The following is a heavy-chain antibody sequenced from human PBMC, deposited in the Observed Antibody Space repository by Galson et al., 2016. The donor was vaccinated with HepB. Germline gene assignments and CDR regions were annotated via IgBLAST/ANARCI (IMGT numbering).Heavy chain of an antibody. D-gene: IGHD3-22*01. CDR1: GDSMSGYQ. V-gene: IGHV4-59*01. Sequence: SETLSLTCTVSGDSMSGYQWTWIRQPPGKGLEWIGHIHYSGNTNYSPSLKSRVPISLETSKNQFSLKLTSVTAADMAVYYCARESSSGSPSRLDYWGQGTLVTVSS. J-gene: IGHJ4*02. CDR3: ARESSSGSPSRLDY. CDR2: IHYSGNT.